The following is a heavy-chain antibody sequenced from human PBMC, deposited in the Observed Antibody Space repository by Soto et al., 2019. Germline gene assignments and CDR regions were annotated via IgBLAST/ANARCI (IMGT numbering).Heavy chain of an antibody. J-gene: IGHJ6*02. CDR3: ARTVTTYRYYYAMDV. Sequence: QVQLVESGGGLVKPGGSLRLSCAVSGFTFRDYYMSWIRQAPGQGLEWVSYISSSGSTIYYADSVKGRFTISRDNAKNSLYLQMDSLKAEDTAVYYCARTVTTYRYYYAMDVWGQGTTVTVSS. D-gene: IGHD4-17*01. CDR2: ISSSGSTI. CDR1: GFTFRDYY. V-gene: IGHV3-11*01.